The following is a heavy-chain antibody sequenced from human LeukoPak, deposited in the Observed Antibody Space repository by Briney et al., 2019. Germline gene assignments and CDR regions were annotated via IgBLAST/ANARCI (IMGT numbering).Heavy chain of an antibody. CDR2: IYYSGST. D-gene: IGHD3-10*01. CDR1: GGSISSSSYY. J-gene: IGHJ4*02. CDR3: ARHSYDGSGSFPSHFDY. V-gene: IGHV4-39*01. Sequence: PSETLSLTCTVSGGSISSSSYYWGWIRQPPGKGLEWIGSIYYSGSTYYNPSLKSRVTISVDTSKNQFSLKLSSVTAADTAVYYCARHSYDGSGSFPSHFDYWGQGTLVTVSS.